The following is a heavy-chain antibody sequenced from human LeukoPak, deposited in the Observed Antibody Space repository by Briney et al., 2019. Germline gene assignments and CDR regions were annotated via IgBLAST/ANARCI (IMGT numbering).Heavy chain of an antibody. D-gene: IGHD2-15*01. J-gene: IGHJ4*02. CDR3: ARKDIVVMVATTGFDY. Sequence: GASVKVSCKASGYTFINYVMHWVRQAPGQSLEWMGWINAGNGNTKYSQKFQDRVSITRDTSASTAYMELSSLRSEDTAIYFCARKDIVVMVATTGFDYWGQGTLVTVSS. CDR2: INAGNGNT. V-gene: IGHV1-3*01. CDR1: GYTFINYV.